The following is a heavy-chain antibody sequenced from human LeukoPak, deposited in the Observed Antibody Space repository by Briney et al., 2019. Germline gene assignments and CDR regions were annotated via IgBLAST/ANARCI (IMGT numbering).Heavy chain of an antibody. CDR2: IYYTGST. CDR3: ARGRDGYSD. Sequence: SETLSLTCTVSGGSISSYYWSWIRQPPGKGLEWIGYIYYTGSTNHNPSLKSRVTISVNMSKNQFSLRLSSVTAADTAVYYCARGRDGYSDWGQGILVTVSS. CDR1: GGSISSYY. D-gene: IGHD5-24*01. V-gene: IGHV4-59*01. J-gene: IGHJ4*02.